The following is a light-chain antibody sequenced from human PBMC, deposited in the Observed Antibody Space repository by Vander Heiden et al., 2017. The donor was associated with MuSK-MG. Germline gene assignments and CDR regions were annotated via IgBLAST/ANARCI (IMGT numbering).Light chain of an antibody. Sequence: QSALTQPASGSGSPGQSITISCTGTSSDVGGYNYVSWYQQHPGKAPKLMIYDVSDRPSGVATRFSGSKSGNTASLTISGLQAEDEADYYCRSYTSSSTYVFGTGTKFTVL. CDR2: DVS. CDR1: SSDVGGYNY. J-gene: IGLJ1*01. V-gene: IGLV2-14*01. CDR3: RSYTSSSTYV.